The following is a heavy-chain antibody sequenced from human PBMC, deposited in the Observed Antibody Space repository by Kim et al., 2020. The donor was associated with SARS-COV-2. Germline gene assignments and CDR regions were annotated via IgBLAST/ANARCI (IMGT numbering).Heavy chain of an antibody. V-gene: IGHV3-49*03. D-gene: IGHD6-25*01. CDR3: AGVRSYHDSGGSFPF. CDR2: IRNSFLRGTL. J-gene: IGHJ4*02. CDR1: GSDFDDYP. Sequence: GGSLRLSCTISGSDFDDYPVSWFRQAPGKGLEWLCLIRNSFLRGTLQYAASVKDRFTISRDDSKSVAYLQLDSLKTGDTAVYFCAGVRSYHDSGGSFPFWGRGTLVTVSS.